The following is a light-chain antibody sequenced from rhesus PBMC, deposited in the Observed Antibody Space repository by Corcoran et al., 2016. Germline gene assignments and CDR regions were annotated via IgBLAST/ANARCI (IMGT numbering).Light chain of an antibody. CDR3: QQYNSRPYS. V-gene: IGKV1-21*01. CDR1: QGIGSW. J-gene: IGKJ2*01. CDR2: KAS. Sequence: DIQMTQSPSSLSASVGDTVTITCRASQGIGSWLAWYQQKPGKAPKLLIYKASSWQSGVPSRFSGSESGTECTLTISSLQSEDVATYYCQQYNSRPYSFGQGTKVEIK.